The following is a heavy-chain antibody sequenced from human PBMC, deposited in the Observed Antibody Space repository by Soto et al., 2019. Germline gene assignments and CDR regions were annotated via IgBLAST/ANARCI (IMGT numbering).Heavy chain of an antibody. CDR2: VGWNGGDI. CDR3: AKDRAVVVPVSTSYFHYYGLDV. Sequence: LRLSCAASGFTLDDYTMHWVRQAPGKGLEWVSGVGWNGGDIVYADSVKGRFTVSRDNTKNSLYLEVNSLRAEDTAIYYCAKDRAVVVPVSTSYFHYYGLDVWGQGTTVTVSS. V-gene: IGHV3-9*01. CDR1: GFTLDDYT. J-gene: IGHJ6*02. D-gene: IGHD2-2*01.